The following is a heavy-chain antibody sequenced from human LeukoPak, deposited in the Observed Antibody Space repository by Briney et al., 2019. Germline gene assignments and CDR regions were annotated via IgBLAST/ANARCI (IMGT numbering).Heavy chain of an antibody. D-gene: IGHD1-26*01. CDR1: GGSISGSSYY. V-gene: IGHV4-39*01. Sequence: PSETLSLTCTVSGGSISGSSYYWGWIRHPPGKGLEWIGSIYYSGSTYYNPSLNSRVTMAVDPSNNQFSLKLNSVPDTDTAVFFCARGTNPGSYSYWGQGTLVTVSS. CDR3: ARGTNPGSYSY. J-gene: IGHJ4*02. CDR2: IYYSGST.